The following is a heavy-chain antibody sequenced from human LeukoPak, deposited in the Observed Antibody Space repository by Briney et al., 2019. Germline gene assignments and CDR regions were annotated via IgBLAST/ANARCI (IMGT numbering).Heavy chain of an antibody. CDR3: AKGKINHEGAFDI. Sequence: GGSLRLSCAASGFSFSDYAMSWVRQAPGKGREWVSGFSESFSGSGGKTHSADSVKGRFTISRDNSKKMLYLQMNSLRGDDTAVYFCAKGKINHEGAFDIWGQGTLVTVSS. J-gene: IGHJ3*02. V-gene: IGHV3-23*01. CDR1: GFSFSDYA. CDR2: FSESFSGSGGKT.